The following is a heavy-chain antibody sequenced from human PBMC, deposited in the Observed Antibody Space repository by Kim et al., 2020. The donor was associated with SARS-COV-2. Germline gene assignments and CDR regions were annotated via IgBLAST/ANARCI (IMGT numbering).Heavy chain of an antibody. CDR2: ITGSGYTT. CDR3: AKMQGFFDY. V-gene: IGHV3-23*01. Sequence: GGSLRLSCAASGLTFSSSSMSWVRQAPGKGLEWVSAITGSGYTTYYADSVKGRFTISRDNSRNTLSLQMNSLRAEDTAVYYCAKMQGFFDYWGQGTLVTVSS. J-gene: IGHJ4*02. CDR1: GLTFSSSS.